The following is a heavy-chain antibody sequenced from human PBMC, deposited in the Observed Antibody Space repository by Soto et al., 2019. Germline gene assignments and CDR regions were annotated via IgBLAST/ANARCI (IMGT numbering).Heavy chain of an antibody. Sequence: GGSLRLSCAASGFTFSSYAMSWVRQAPGKGLEWVSAISGSGGSTYYADSGKGRLAISRDNSKNTLYLQMNSLRAEDTAVYYCAKSFALPGIAVAGTGRAFDYWGQGTLVTVSS. CDR1: GFTFSSYA. CDR3: AKSFALPGIAVAGTGRAFDY. V-gene: IGHV3-23*01. D-gene: IGHD6-19*01. CDR2: ISGSGGST. J-gene: IGHJ4*02.